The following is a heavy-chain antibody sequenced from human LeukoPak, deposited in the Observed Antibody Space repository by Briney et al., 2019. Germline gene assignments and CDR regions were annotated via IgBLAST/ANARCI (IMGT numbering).Heavy chain of an antibody. Sequence: PSETLSLTCTVSGYSISSGYYWGWIRQPPGQGLEWIGSIYHSGSTYYNPSLKSRVTISVDTSKNQFSLKLSSVTAADTAVYYCASHYWVWNSVLFDYWGQGTLVTVSS. D-gene: IGHD2-8*02. CDR3: ASHYWVWNSVLFDY. V-gene: IGHV4-38-2*02. J-gene: IGHJ4*02. CDR1: GYSISSGYY. CDR2: IYHSGST.